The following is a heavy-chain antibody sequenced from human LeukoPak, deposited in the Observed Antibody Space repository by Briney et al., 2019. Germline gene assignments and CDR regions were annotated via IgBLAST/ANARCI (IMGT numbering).Heavy chain of an antibody. CDR3: ARGGYGDYRRGRNVFGI. CDR2: ISTSGNT. CDR1: GASIRIGTYD. Sequence: PSQTLSLTCTVSGASIRIGTYDLSWIRQHAGKGLEWIGRISTSGNTDYNPSLRSRVTISLDTSNNRFSLRLNSVTAADTAVYYCARGGYGDYRRGRNVFGIWGQGTMVSVSS. V-gene: IGHV4-61*02. D-gene: IGHD4-17*01. J-gene: IGHJ3*02.